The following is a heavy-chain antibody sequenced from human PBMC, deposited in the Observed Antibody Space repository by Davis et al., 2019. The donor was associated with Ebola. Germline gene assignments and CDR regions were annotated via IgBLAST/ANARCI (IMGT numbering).Heavy chain of an antibody. CDR2: ISGNGKTT. CDR3: AKDKGFWVPPDWFGP. D-gene: IGHD3-16*01. CDR1: GFNFSHYA. J-gene: IGHJ5*02. Sequence: GESLKISCAVSGFNFSHYAMSWVRQAPEKGLEWVACISGNGKTTYYADSVEGRFNISRDNSKNTLSLQMNSVRGEDTAVYYCAKDKGFWVPPDWFGPWGQGVQVTVSS. V-gene: IGHV3-23*01.